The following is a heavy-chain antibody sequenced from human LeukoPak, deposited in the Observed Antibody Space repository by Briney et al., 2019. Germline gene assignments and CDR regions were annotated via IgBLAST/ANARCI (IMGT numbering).Heavy chain of an antibody. D-gene: IGHD6-13*01. J-gene: IGHJ6*02. CDR3: AGRIAAAGPYHYYGMDV. V-gene: IGHV4-39*01. CDR2: IYYSGST. Sequence: SETLSLTCTVSGGSISSSSYYWGWIRQPPGKGLEWIGSIYYSGSTYYNPSLKSRVTISVDTSKNQFSLKLSSVTAADTAVYYCAGRIAAAGPYHYYGMDVWGQGTTVTVSS. CDR1: GGSISSSSYY.